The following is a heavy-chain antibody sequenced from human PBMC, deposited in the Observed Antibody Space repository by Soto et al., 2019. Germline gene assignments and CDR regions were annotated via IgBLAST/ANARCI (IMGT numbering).Heavy chain of an antibody. CDR2: IRSKANSYAT. D-gene: IGHD4-17*01. CDR1: GFTFSGSA. V-gene: IGHV3-73*01. CDR3: TSLSTGPYYYYGMDV. J-gene: IGHJ6*02. Sequence: GGSLRLSCAASGFTFSGSAMHWVRQASGKGLEWVGRIRSKANSYATAYAASVKGRFTISRDDSKNTAYLQMNSLKTEDTAVYYCTSLSTGPYYYYGMDVWGQGTTVTSP.